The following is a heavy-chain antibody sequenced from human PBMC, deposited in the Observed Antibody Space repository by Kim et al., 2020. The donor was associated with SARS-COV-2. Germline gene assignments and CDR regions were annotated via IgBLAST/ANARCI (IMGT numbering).Heavy chain of an antibody. D-gene: IGHD7-27*01. J-gene: IGHJ6*02. V-gene: IGHV1-18*01. Sequence: ASVKVSCKASGYIFTTYGISWVRQAPGQGLEWVGWTSVYNDNTNYAQKLQGRVTITTDTSTSTTYMELRSLISDDTAVYYCARGGTGAGMDVWGQGTTVTVSS. CDR2: TSVYNDNT. CDR3: ARGGTGAGMDV. CDR1: GYIFTTYG.